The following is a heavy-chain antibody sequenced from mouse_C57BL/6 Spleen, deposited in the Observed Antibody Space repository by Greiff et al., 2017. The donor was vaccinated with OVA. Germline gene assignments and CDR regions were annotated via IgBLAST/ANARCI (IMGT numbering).Heavy chain of an antibody. Sequence: QVQLQQSGPELVKPGASVKISCKASGYAFSSSWMNWVKQRPGKGLEWIGRFYPGDGDTNYNGKFKGKATLTADKSSSTAYMQLSSLTSEDSAVYFCARSDYYYFDYWGQGTTLTVSS. V-gene: IGHV1-82*01. J-gene: IGHJ2*01. CDR3: ARSDYYYFDY. CDR1: GYAFSSSW. D-gene: IGHD1-1*01. CDR2: FYPGDGDT.